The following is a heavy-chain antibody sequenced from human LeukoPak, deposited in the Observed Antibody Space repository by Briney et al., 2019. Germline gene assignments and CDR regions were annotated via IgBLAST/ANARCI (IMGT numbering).Heavy chain of an antibody. V-gene: IGHV3-53*01. J-gene: IGHJ4*02. Sequence: QPGGSLRLSCAASGFTVSSNYMSWVRQAPGKGLEWVSVIYSGGSTYYADSVKGRFTISRDNSKNTLYLQMNSLRAEDTAVYYCANKESGYVLPFDYWGQGTLVTVSS. CDR1: GFTVSSNY. CDR2: IYSGGST. D-gene: IGHD5-12*01. CDR3: ANKESGYVLPFDY.